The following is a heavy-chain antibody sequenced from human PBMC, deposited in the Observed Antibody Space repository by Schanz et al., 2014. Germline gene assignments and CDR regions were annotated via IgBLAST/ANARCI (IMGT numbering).Heavy chain of an antibody. Sequence: QIQLVQSGPEVKKPGATVKVSCKASGYIFINSGISWVRQAPGQGLEWMGWISAYNGNTKYPQKLQGRVTMTTDTSTSAVYMELRSLRSDDTAVYYCARDRRFFDRDDLYYFDSWGQGTLVNVSS. D-gene: IGHD3-3*01. CDR3: ARDRRFFDRDDLYYFDS. V-gene: IGHV1-18*01. J-gene: IGHJ4*02. CDR1: GYIFINSG. CDR2: ISAYNGNT.